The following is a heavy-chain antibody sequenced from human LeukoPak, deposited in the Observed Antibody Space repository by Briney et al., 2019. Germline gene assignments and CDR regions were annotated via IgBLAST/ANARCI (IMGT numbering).Heavy chain of an antibody. CDR2: INPNSGDT. J-gene: IGHJ6*03. V-gene: IGHV1-2*02. CDR3: ARPGIPIFGGGYYMDV. D-gene: IGHD3-3*01. Sequence: ASVKVSCKASGYTFTAYYMHWVRQAPGQGLEWMGWINPNSGDTNYAQRFQGRVTMTRDTSIRTTYMEVRRLRSDDTAIYYCARPGIPIFGGGYYMDVWGKGTTVTVSS. CDR1: GYTFTAYY.